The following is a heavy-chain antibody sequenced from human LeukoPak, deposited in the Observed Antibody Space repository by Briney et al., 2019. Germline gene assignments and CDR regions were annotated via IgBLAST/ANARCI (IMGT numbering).Heavy chain of an antibody. CDR2: ITTSSDYM. V-gene: IGHV3-21*01. Sequence: GGSLRLSCAASGFTFSTYNMAWVRQAPGKGLEWVSSITTSSDYMYYADSLRGRFTTSRDNSKNSLFLQMNRLRAEDTAVYYCAKDLGNILYDAFDIWGQGTMVTVSS. CDR1: GFTFSTYN. D-gene: IGHD4-23*01. J-gene: IGHJ3*02. CDR3: AKDLGNILYDAFDI.